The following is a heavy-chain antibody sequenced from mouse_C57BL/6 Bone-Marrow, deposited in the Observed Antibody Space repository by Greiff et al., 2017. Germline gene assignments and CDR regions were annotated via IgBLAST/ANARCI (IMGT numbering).Heavy chain of an antibody. CDR2: ISYDGSN. CDR1: GYSITSGYY. CDR3: ARDRGGGLLYDY. Sequence: EVQLQESGPGLVKPSQSLSLTCSVTGYSITSGYYWNWIRQFPGNKLEWMGYISYDGSNNSNPSLKNRISITRATTKNQFFLKLNSVTTENTATYYCARDRGGGLLYDYWGQGTTLTVSS. J-gene: IGHJ2*01. V-gene: IGHV3-6*01. D-gene: IGHD2-1*01.